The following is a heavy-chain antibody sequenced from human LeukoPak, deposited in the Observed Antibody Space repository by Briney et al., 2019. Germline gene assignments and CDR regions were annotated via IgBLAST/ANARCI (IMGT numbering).Heavy chain of an antibody. Sequence: GGSLRLSCAASGFTFSSYGMHWVRQAPGKGLEWVAVIPYDGSNKFYADSVKGRFTISRDNSKNTLYLQMNSLRAEDTAVYYCAKRGRIYYDSSGYENDDAFDIWGQGTMVTVSS. J-gene: IGHJ3*02. CDR2: IPYDGSNK. CDR1: GFTFSSYG. D-gene: IGHD3-22*01. CDR3: AKRGRIYYDSSGYENDDAFDI. V-gene: IGHV3-30*18.